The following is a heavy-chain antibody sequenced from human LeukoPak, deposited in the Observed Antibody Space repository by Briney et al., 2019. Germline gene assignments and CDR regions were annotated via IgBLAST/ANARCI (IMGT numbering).Heavy chain of an antibody. CDR1: GFPFDDYG. CDR2: INWNGGST. CDR3: ASAGLTYGSGSYFVY. V-gene: IGHV3-20*04. Sequence: GGSLRLSCAASGFPFDDYGMTWVRQAPGKGLEWVSGINWNGGSTGYADSVKGRFTISRDNAKNSLYLQMNSLRAEDTALYYCASAGLTYGSGSYFVYWGQGTLVTVSS. J-gene: IGHJ4*02. D-gene: IGHD3-10*01.